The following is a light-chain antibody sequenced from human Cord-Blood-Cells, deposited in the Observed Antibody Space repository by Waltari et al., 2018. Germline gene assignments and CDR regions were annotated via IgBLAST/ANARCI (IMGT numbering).Light chain of an antibody. CDR3: CSYAGSSTV. CDR1: SSDVGSYNL. Sequence: QSALTQPASVSGSPGQSIPISCTGTSSDVGSYNLVSWYQQHPGKAPKLMIYEGSKRPAGVSNRFSCSKSGNTATLTISGLQAEDEADYYCCSYAGSSTVFGGGTKRTVL. V-gene: IGLV2-23*01. J-gene: IGLJ3*02. CDR2: EGS.